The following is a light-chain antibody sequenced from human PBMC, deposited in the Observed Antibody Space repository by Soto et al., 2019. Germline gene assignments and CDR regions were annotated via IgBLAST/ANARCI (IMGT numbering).Light chain of an antibody. CDR2: DAS. J-gene: IGKJ2*01. CDR1: QSVSSY. Sequence: EIVLTQSPATLSLSPGERATLSCRASQSVSSYLAWYQQKPGQAPRLLIYDASNRATGIPARFSGSGSGTDLTLTISSLEPEDFATYYCQQSYSTLYTFGQGTKLEIK. V-gene: IGKV3-11*01. CDR3: QQSYSTLYT.